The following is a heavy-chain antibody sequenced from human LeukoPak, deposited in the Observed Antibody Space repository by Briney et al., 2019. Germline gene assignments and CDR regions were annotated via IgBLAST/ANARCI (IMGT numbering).Heavy chain of an antibody. CDR3: AREKYQLLYPYYYYYMDV. Sequence: ASVKVSCKASGYTFTSYGINWVRQAPGQGLEWMGWISAYNGNTNYAQKLQGRVTMTTDTSTSTAYMELRSLRSDDTAVYYCAREKYQLLYPYYYYYMDVWGKGTTVTVSS. CDR1: GYTFTSYG. D-gene: IGHD2-2*02. CDR2: ISAYNGNT. V-gene: IGHV1-18*01. J-gene: IGHJ6*03.